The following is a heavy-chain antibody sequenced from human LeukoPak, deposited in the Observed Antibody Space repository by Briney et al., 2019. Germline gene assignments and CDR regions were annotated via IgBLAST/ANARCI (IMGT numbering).Heavy chain of an antibody. CDR3: AGLEMATRGYYFDY. Sequence: ASVKVSCKASGYTFTGYFMHWVRQAPGQGLEWMGWINPNSGGTNYAQKFQGRVTMTRDTSISTAYMELSRLRSDDTAVYYCAGLEMATRGYYFDYWGQGTLVTVSS. CDR1: GYTFTGYF. CDR2: INPNSGGT. V-gene: IGHV1-2*02. D-gene: IGHD5-24*01. J-gene: IGHJ4*02.